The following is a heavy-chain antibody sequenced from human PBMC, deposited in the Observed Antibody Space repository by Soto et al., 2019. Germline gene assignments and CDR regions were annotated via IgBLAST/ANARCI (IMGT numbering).Heavy chain of an antibody. J-gene: IGHJ4*02. CDR1: GDTFAFYS. D-gene: IGHD3-10*01. V-gene: IGHV1-69*02. CDR3: ATSYGSGYRAFDY. Sequence: QVQLVPSGAEVKRPGSSVKVSCKASGDTFAFYSINWLRQAPGLGLEWMGRINPILSMSNYARRFQGRVTLTADKSTGKPYMVLKRLRSEDTAMYYCATSYGSGYRAFDYWGQGALVTVSS. CDR2: INPILSMS.